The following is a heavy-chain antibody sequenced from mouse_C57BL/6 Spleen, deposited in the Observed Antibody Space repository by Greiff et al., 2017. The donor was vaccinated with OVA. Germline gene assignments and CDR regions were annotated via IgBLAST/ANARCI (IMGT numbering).Heavy chain of an antibody. CDR3: TRVYGHYYYAMDY. CDR1: GYTFTDYE. V-gene: IGHV1-15*01. CDR2: IDPETGGT. Sequence: QVQLQQSGAELVRPGASVTLSCKASGYTFTDYEMHWVKQTPVHGLEWIGAIDPETGGTAYNQKFKGKAILTADKSSSTAYMELRSLTSEDSAVYYCTRVYGHYYYAMDYWGQGTSVTVSS. D-gene: IGHD2-1*01. J-gene: IGHJ4*01.